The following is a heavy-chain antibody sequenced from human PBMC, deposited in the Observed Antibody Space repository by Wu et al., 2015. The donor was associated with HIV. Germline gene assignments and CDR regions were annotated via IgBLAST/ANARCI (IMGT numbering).Heavy chain of an antibody. CDR2: INPNSGGT. V-gene: IGHV1-2*02. CDR3: ATGYCGGTTCYSAAFDM. D-gene: IGHD2-2*01. CDR1: GYSFTAYY. J-gene: IGHJ3*02. Sequence: QVQLVQSGTEVRRPGASVRVSCKTSGYSFTAYYMHWVRQAPGQGLEWMGWINPNSGGTNSAQKFQGRVTMTRDTSISTAYVDINRLRSDDTAVYYCATGYCGGTTCYSAAFDMWGQGTMVTVSS.